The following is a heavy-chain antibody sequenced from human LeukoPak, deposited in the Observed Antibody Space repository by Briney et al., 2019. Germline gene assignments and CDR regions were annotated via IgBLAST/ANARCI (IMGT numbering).Heavy chain of an antibody. V-gene: IGHV3-74*01. CDR3: ARELYSGWFDY. J-gene: IGHJ5*01. D-gene: IGHD4-11*01. Sequence: GGSLRLSCAASGFTFSSYWMHWVRQAPGKGLVWVSRINSDGSSTSYADSVKGRFTISRDNAKNTLYLQMNSLRAEDTAVYFCARELYSGWFDYWGQGTLVTVSS. CDR2: INSDGSST. CDR1: GFTFSSYW.